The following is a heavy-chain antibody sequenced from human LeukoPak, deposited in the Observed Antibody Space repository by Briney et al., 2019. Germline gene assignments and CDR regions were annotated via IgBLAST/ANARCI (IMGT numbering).Heavy chain of an antibody. V-gene: IGHV4-31*03. CDR1: GGSISSGGYY. Sequence: SETLSLTRTVSGGSISSGGYYWSWIRQYPGKGLEWIGYIYYSGSTYYNPSLKSRVTISVDTSKNQFSLKLSSVTAADTAVYYCARYDYGDYRIDPWGQGTLVTVSS. CDR2: IYYSGST. D-gene: IGHD4-17*01. J-gene: IGHJ5*02. CDR3: ARYDYGDYRIDP.